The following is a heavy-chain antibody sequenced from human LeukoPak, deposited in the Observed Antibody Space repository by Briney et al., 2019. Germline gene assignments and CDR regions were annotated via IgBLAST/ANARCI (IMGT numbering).Heavy chain of an antibody. CDR1: GYSISRGYY. CDR3: ARVGRFLEWFRGAFDP. J-gene: IGHJ5*02. V-gene: IGHV4-38-2*01. CDR2: IYHSGST. Sequence: SETLSLTCAVSGYSISRGYYRGWIRQPPGKGLEWIGSIYHSGSTYYNPSLKSRVTISVDTSKNQFSLKLSSVTAADTAVYYCARVGRFLEWFRGAFDPWGQGTLVTVSS. D-gene: IGHD3-3*01.